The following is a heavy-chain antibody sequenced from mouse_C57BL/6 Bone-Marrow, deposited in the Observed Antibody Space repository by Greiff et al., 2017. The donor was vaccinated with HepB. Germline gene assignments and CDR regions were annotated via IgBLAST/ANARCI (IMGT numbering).Heavy chain of an antibody. CDR2: IYPGGGYT. D-gene: IGHD2-3*01. CDR1: GYTFTNYW. V-gene: IGHV1-63*01. J-gene: IGHJ4*01. Sequence: VQLQQSGAELVRPGTSVKMSCKASGYTFTNYWIGWAKQRPGHGLEWIGDIYPGGGYTNYNEKFKGKAILTADKSSSTAYMQFSSLTSEDSAIYYCARCDGYSYAMDYWGQGTSVTVSS. CDR3: ARCDGYSYAMDY.